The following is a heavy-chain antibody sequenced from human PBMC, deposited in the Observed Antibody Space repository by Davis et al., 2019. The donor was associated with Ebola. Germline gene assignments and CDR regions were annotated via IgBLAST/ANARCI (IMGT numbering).Heavy chain of an antibody. J-gene: IGHJ6*04. Sequence: GESLKISCAASGFTVSSNYMSWVRQAPGKGLEWVSVIYSGGSTYYADSVKGRFTISRDNSKNTLYLQMNSLRAEDTAVYYCAVVAGYYYYGMDVWGKGTTVTVSS. CDR1: GFTVSSNY. CDR3: AVVAGYYYYGMDV. D-gene: IGHD6-19*01. V-gene: IGHV3-53*01. CDR2: IYSGGST.